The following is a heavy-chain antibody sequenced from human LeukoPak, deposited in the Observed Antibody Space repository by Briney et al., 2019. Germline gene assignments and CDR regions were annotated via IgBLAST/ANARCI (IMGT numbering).Heavy chain of an antibody. Sequence: GGSLRLSCAASGFTFSSYEMNWVRQAPGKGLEWVSYISSSGSTIYYADSVKGRFTISRDNAKNSLYLQMNSLRAEDTAVYYCARIAAAGILYYYYYMDVWGKGTTVTISS. J-gene: IGHJ6*03. V-gene: IGHV3-48*03. D-gene: IGHD6-13*01. CDR1: GFTFSSYE. CDR2: ISSSGSTI. CDR3: ARIAAAGILYYYYYMDV.